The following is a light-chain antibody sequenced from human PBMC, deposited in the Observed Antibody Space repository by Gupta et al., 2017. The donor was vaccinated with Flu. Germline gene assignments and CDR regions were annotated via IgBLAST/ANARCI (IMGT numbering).Light chain of an antibody. V-gene: IGLV3-10*01. Sequence: GQTARITCYGDAFPENYAYWYQQKSGQAPQLVIYDDIKRPSGIPKRFSGSTSGNAATLTITGAQVEDEADYHWFSLDRPGNDSVFGGGTTMTVL. CDR2: DDI. J-gene: IGLJ3*02. CDR3: FSLDRPGNDSV. CDR1: AFPENY.